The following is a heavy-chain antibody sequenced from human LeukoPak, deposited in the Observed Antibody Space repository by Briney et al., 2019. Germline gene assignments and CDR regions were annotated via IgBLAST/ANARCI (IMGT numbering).Heavy chain of an antibody. Sequence: SETLSLTCAVYGGSFSGYYWSWIRQPPGKGLEWIGEIYHSGSTNYNPSLKSRVTISVDTSKNQFSLKLSSVTAADTAVYYCARAGSQYYDFWSGYYPGKIFDYWGQGTLVTVSS. D-gene: IGHD3-3*01. CDR1: GGSFSGYY. V-gene: IGHV4-34*01. CDR3: ARAGSQYYDFWSGYYPGKIFDY. CDR2: IYHSGST. J-gene: IGHJ4*02.